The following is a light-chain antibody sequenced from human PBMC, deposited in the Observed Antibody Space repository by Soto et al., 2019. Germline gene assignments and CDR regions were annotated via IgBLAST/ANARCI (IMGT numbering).Light chain of an antibody. J-gene: IGLJ1*01. CDR2: EVS. CDR3: ASYTSTYTRV. V-gene: IGLV2-14*01. Sequence: QCARTQPASVSGSHGQSISVSCTGTSSYIGTYNFVSWDQQHPGRAPKLMIYEVSNRPSGVSNRFSGSNSGNTASLTISGLQAEDEADYYCASYTSTYTRVFGTGTKLTVL. CDR1: SSYIGTYNF.